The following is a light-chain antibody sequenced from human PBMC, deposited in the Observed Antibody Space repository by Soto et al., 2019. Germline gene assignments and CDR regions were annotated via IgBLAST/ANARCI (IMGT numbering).Light chain of an antibody. V-gene: IGKV3-15*01. CDR1: QSVSRN. Sequence: EIVMTQSPAILSVSPGERVTLSCRASQSVSRNFAWYRQKPGQAPTLLIYGASTRATGIPARFSGSGSGTEVTITISSLQSEDFAVYYCQQYNNWPYTFGQGTKLEIK. CDR2: GAS. J-gene: IGKJ2*01. CDR3: QQYNNWPYT.